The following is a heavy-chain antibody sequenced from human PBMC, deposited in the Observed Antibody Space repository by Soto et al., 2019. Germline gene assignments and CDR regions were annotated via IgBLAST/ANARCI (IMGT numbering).Heavy chain of an antibody. CDR2: IYYSGST. V-gene: IGHV4-59*08. Sequence: PSETLSLTCTVSGGSISSYYWSWIRQPPGKGLEWIGYIYYSGSTNYNPSLKSRATISVDTSKNQFSLKLSSVTAADTAVYYCARHDPWGPLDYWGQGTLVTVSS. CDR3: ARHDPWGPLDY. D-gene: IGHD3-16*01. J-gene: IGHJ4*02. CDR1: GGSISSYY.